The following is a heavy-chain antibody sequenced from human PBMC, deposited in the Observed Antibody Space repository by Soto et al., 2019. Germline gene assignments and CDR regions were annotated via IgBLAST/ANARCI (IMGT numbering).Heavy chain of an antibody. Sequence: EVQLLESGGGLVQPGGSLRLSCTVSGFTFRDHAMSWVRQAPGKGLEWVATIRGNGGGANYADSVKGRFTISRDNSKSTLYLQMSSLRADDTAVYYCARDPYDFWSGYRGNFDFWGQGTLVTVSS. CDR2: IRGNGGGA. J-gene: IGHJ4*02. CDR3: ARDPYDFWSGYRGNFDF. V-gene: IGHV3-23*01. D-gene: IGHD3-3*01. CDR1: GFTFRDHA.